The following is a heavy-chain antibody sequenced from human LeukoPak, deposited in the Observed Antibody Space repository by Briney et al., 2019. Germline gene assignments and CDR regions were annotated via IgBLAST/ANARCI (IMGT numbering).Heavy chain of an antibody. J-gene: IGHJ4*02. D-gene: IGHD3-10*01. V-gene: IGHV3-53*01. CDR2: IYTDGNI. CDR1: AFTAVGIY. Sequence: PGRSLRPSSTVYAFTAVGIYINRDRQAPGKGLEWVSVIYTDGNIYYADSVRGRFTISKDNSKKQGDFLMNSVRPEEPALYFWARGKFGDPLNYWGQGTLVTVSS. CDR3: ARGKFGDPLNY.